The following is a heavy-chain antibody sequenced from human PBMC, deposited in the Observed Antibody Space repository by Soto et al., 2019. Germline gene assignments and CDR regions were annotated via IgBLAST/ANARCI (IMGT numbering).Heavy chain of an antibody. V-gene: IGHV3-21*01. J-gene: IGHJ4*02. Sequence: GGSLRLSCAASGFTFSSYSMNWVRQAPGKGLEWVSSISSSSSYIYYADSVKGRFTISRDNAKNSLYLQMNSLRAEDTAVYYRARDRDIVVVPAAIGYWGQGTLVTVSS. CDR1: GFTFSSYS. CDR2: ISSSSSYI. CDR3: ARDRDIVVVPAAIGY. D-gene: IGHD2-2*01.